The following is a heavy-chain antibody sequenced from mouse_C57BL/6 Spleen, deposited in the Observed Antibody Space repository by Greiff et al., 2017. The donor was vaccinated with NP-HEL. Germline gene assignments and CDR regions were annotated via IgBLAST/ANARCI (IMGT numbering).Heavy chain of an antibody. V-gene: IGHV5-6*01. CDR1: GFTFSSYG. CDR3: AIDSSGLFAY. CDR2: ISSGGSYT. J-gene: IGHJ3*01. Sequence: EVQLQESGGDLVKPGGSLKLSCAASGFTFSSYGMSWVRQTPDKRLEWVATISSGGSYTYYPDSVKGRFTISRDNAKNTLYLQMSSLKSEDTAMYYCAIDSSGLFAYWGQGTLVTVSA. D-gene: IGHD3-2*02.